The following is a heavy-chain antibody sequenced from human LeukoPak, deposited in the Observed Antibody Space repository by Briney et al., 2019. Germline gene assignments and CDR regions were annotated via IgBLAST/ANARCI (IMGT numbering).Heavy chain of an antibody. Sequence: GGSLRLSCSASGFTFSTYAMSWVRQAPGKGLEWVSVISGSGGSTDYADSVKGRFTISRDNAKNSLYLQMNSLRAEDTAVYYCALTVTTSWGQGTLVTVSS. V-gene: IGHV3-23*01. CDR1: GFTFSTYA. D-gene: IGHD4-17*01. J-gene: IGHJ5*02. CDR2: ISGSGGST. CDR3: ALTVTTS.